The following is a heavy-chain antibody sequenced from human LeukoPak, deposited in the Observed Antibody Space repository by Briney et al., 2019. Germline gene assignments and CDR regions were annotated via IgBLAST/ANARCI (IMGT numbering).Heavy chain of an antibody. CDR2: IYCSGST. CDR1: GGSISSGDYY. V-gene: IGHV4-30-4*01. D-gene: IGHD4-17*01. J-gene: IGHJ5*02. CDR3: ARETLTTSRWFDP. Sequence: SETLSLTCTVSGGSISSGDYYWSWIRQPPGKGLEWIGYIYCSGSTYYNPSLKSRVTISVDTSKNQFSLKLSSVTAADTAVYYCARETLTTSRWFDPWGQGTLVTVSS.